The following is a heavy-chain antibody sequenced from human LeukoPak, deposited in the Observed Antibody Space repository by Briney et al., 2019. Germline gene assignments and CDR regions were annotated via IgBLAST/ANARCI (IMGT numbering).Heavy chain of an antibody. CDR3: AKRESHPKYYFDY. D-gene: IGHD3-10*01. V-gene: IGHV3-23*01. J-gene: IGHJ4*02. CDR1: GFTFSTYA. CDR2: ISGSDGST. Sequence: GGSLRLSCAASGFTFSTYAMRWVRQAPGKGLEWVSSISGSDGSTYYADSVKGRFTISRDNSKNTLYLQMNSLRAEDTAVYYCAKRESHPKYYFDYWGRGTLVTVSS.